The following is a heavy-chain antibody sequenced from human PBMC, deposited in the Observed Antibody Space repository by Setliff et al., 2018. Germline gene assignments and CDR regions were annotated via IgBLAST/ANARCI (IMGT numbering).Heavy chain of an antibody. CDR2: ISHYTGNT. V-gene: IGHV1-18*01. D-gene: IGHD2-2*01. Sequence: ASVKVSCKASGYTFSDYGISWVRLAPGQGLEWMGWISHYTGNTFYAPQFQGRVIMTTDTSTNTAYMDLRSLRSDDTAVYYCERSVRYCTTTSCQRTSGDDFWGQGTLVTVSS. CDR1: GYTFSDYG. CDR3: ERSVRYCTTTSCQRTSGDDF. J-gene: IGHJ4*02.